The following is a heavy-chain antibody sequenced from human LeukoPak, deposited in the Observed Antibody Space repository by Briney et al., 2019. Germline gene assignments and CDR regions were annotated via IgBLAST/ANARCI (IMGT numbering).Heavy chain of an antibody. CDR2: INHSGST. CDR3: ARDFGYGDY. J-gene: IGHJ4*02. Sequence: SETLSLTCAVYGGSFSGYYWSWIRQPPGKGLEWIGEINHSGSTNYNPSLKSRVTISVDTSKNQFSLKLSSVTAADTALYYCARDFGYGDYWGQGTLVTVSS. CDR1: GGSFSGYY. D-gene: IGHD3-16*01. V-gene: IGHV4-34*01.